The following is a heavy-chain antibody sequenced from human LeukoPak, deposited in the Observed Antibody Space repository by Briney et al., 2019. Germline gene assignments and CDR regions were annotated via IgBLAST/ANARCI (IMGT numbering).Heavy chain of an antibody. J-gene: IGHJ4*02. CDR3: AREYYYDXXGYYNPFDY. CDR1: GYTFTSYY. Sequence: ASVKVSCKASGYTFTSYYMHWVRQAPGQGLEWMGIINPSGGSTSYAQKFQGRVTMTRDTSTSTVYMELSSLRSEDTAVYYCAREYYYDXXGYYNPFDYWGQGTLVTV. D-gene: IGHD3-22*01. CDR2: INPSGGST. V-gene: IGHV1-46*01.